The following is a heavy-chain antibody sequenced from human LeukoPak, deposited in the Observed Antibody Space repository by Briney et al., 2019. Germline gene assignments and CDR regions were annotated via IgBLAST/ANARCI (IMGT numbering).Heavy chain of an antibody. CDR3: AREDFGVDY. Sequence: PGGSLRLSCAASGFTSNNYYMNWVRQAPGKGLVWVSRINRDGSDTIYADSVKGRFTISRDNAKNTLFLQMNSLRAEDTAVYYCAREDFGVDYWGQGTLVTVSS. J-gene: IGHJ4*02. CDR1: GFTSNNYY. D-gene: IGHD3-10*01. CDR2: INRDGSDT. V-gene: IGHV3-74*01.